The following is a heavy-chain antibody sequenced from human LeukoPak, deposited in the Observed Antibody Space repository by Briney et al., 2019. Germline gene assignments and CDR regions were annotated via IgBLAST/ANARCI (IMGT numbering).Heavy chain of an antibody. CDR3: ARGALLLWFGESPPLNWFDP. V-gene: IGHV4-59*10. Sequence: PSETLSLTCAVYGGSFSGYYWSWIRQPAGKGLEWIGRIYTSGSTNYNPSLKSRVTISVDTSKNQFSLKLSSVTAADTAVYYCARGALLLWFGESPPLNWFDPWGQGTLVTVSS. D-gene: IGHD3-10*01. J-gene: IGHJ5*02. CDR2: IYTSGST. CDR1: GGSFSGYY.